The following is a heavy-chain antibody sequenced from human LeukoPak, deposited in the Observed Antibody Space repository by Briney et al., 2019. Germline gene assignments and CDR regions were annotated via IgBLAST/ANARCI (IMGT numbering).Heavy chain of an antibody. Sequence: GESLKISCKGSGYSFTSYWIGWVRQMPGKGLECMWIIYPGDSDIRYSPSFQGQVTISADKSISTAYLQWSSLKASDTAMYYCARLGYSYGYRWLDYWGQGTLVTVSS. V-gene: IGHV5-51*01. CDR2: IYPGDSDI. J-gene: IGHJ4*02. D-gene: IGHD5-18*01. CDR1: GYSFTSYW. CDR3: ARLGYSYGYRWLDY.